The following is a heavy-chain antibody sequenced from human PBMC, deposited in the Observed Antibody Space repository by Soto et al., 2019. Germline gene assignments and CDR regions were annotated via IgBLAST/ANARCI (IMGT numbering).Heavy chain of an antibody. V-gene: IGHV3-30-3*01. CDR1: GFTFSSYA. J-gene: IGHJ3*02. Sequence: PGGSLRLSCAASGFTFSSYAMHWVRQAPGKGLEWVAVISYDGSNKYYADSVKGRFTISRDNSKNTLYLQMNSLRAEDTAVYHCASTVDIWGQGTMVTVSS. CDR3: ASTVDI. CDR2: ISYDGSNK.